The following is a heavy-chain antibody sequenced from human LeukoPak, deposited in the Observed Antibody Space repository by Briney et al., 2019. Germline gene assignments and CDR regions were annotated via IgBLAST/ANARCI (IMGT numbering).Heavy chain of an antibody. D-gene: IGHD5-18*01. CDR1: GYTFTSYG. V-gene: IGHV1-18*01. J-gene: IGHJ4*02. Sequence: ASVKVSCKASGYTFTSYGISWVRQAPGQGLEWMGWISAYNGNTNYAQKLQGRVTMTTDTSTSTAYMELRSLRSDDTAVYYCARDIGSPLRGYSSYFGGNFDYWGQGTLVTVSS. CDR2: ISAYNGNT. CDR3: ARDIGSPLRGYSSYFGGNFDY.